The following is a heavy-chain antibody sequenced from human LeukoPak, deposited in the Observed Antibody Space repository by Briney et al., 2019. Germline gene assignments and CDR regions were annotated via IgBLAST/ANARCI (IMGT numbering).Heavy chain of an antibody. J-gene: IGHJ6*02. CDR1: GFTFSSYA. CDR3: ALSSIHKDYYFGMDV. CDR2: ISGSGGST. D-gene: IGHD2-2*01. Sequence: GGSLRLSCAASGFTFSSYAMSWVRQAPGKGLEWVSAISGSGGSTYYADSVKGRFTISRDNSKSTLYLQIEGLRDDDTAVYHCALSSIHKDYYFGMDVWGQGTTVTVSS. V-gene: IGHV3-23*01.